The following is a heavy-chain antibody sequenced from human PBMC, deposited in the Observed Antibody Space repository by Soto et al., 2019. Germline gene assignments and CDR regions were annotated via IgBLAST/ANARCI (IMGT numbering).Heavy chain of an antibody. V-gene: IGHV2-5*02. CDR1: GFSLSTSGVG. Sequence: QITLKESGPTLVKPTQTLTLTCTFSGFSLSTSGVGVGWIRQPPGKALEWLALIYWDDDKRYSPSLKSRLTITKDTSKNQVVLTMTNMDPVDTATYYCAHRRIAVAGKEYFPPWGQGTLVTVSS. CDR3: AHRRIAVAGKEYFPP. D-gene: IGHD6-19*01. CDR2: IYWDDDK. J-gene: IGHJ1*01.